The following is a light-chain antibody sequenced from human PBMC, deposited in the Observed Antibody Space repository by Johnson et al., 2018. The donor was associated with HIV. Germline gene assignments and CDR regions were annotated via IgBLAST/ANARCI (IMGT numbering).Light chain of an antibody. CDR2: ENN. CDR3: GTWDTSLSVGAV. J-gene: IGLJ1*01. CDR1: SFNIGINF. V-gene: IGLV1-51*02. Sequence: QSILTQPPSVSAAPGQRVTISCSGSSFNIGINFVSWYQQVPGTAPKLLIFENNKRPSGIPDRFSGSKSGTSATLGIAGLQTGDKADYYCGTWDTSLSVGAVFGTGTKVTVL.